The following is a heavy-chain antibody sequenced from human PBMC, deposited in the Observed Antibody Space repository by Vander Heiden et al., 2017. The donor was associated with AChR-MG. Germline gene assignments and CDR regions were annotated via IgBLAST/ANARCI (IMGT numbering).Heavy chain of an antibody. Sequence: QVRLVESGGGVVQPGGSLRLSCAASGLLFRSHLMHWVRQAPGKGLEWVALISFDGTNKYYADSVDGRFTISRDNSRNTLFLQMDNLRSEDSAVYFCATRNYVSSDVFFEFWGRGSHVTVSS. CDR2: ISFDGTNK. CDR3: ATRNYVSSDVFFEF. V-gene: IGHV3-30*03. CDR1: GLLFRSHL. J-gene: IGHJ4*02. D-gene: IGHD3-16*01.